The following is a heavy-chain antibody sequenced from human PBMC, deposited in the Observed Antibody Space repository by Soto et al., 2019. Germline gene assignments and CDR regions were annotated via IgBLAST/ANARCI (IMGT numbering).Heavy chain of an antibody. Sequence: EVQLVESGAGLVQPGGSLRLSCAASGFTFSSYWMSWVRQAPGKGLEWVANIKQNGSEKYYVDSVKGRFTISRDNAKNSLYLQMNSLRAEDTAVYYCARDPTSSGWPLCFDYWGQGTLVTVSS. J-gene: IGHJ4*02. CDR1: GFTFSSYW. D-gene: IGHD6-19*01. CDR2: IKQNGSEK. CDR3: ARDPTSSGWPLCFDY. V-gene: IGHV3-7*05.